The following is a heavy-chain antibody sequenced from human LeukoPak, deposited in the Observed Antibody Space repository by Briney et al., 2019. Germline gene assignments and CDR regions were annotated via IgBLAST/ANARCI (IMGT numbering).Heavy chain of an antibody. D-gene: IGHD6-13*01. CDR2: IIPIFGTA. CDR3: ARGGGEKYSSSDDAFDI. Sequence: ASVKVSCKASGGTFSSYAISWVRQAPGQGLEWTGRIIPIFGTANYAQKFQGRVTITTDESTSTAYMELSSLRSEDTAVYYCARGGGEKYSSSDDAFDIWGQGTMVTVSS. J-gene: IGHJ3*02. CDR1: GGTFSSYA. V-gene: IGHV1-69*05.